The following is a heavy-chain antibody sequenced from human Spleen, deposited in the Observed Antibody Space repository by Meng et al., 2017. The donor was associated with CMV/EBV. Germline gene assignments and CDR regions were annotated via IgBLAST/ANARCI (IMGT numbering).Heavy chain of an antibody. CDR1: GFTFSSYA. J-gene: IGHJ4*02. Sequence: GVLKISCAASGFTFSSYAMSWVRQAPGKGLEWVSAISGSGGSTYYADSVKGRFTISRDNSKNTLYLQMNSLRAEDTAVYYCAKARRGITMIVVVTSPVDYWGQGTLVTVSS. CDR3: AKARRGITMIVVVTSPVDY. CDR2: ISGSGGST. D-gene: IGHD3-22*01. V-gene: IGHV3-23*01.